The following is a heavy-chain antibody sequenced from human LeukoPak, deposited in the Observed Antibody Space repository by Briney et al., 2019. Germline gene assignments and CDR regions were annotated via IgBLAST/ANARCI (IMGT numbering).Heavy chain of an antibody. CDR2: ISSSSSYI. V-gene: IGHV3-21*01. Sequence: LGGSLRLSCAASGFTFSNYNMNWVRQAPGKGLEWVSSISSSSSYITYADSVKGRFTISRDNAKNSLYLQMNSLRAEDTAVYYCARGFYYGLDVWGKGTTVTVSS. J-gene: IGHJ6*04. CDR1: GFTFSNYN. CDR3: ARGFYYGLDV.